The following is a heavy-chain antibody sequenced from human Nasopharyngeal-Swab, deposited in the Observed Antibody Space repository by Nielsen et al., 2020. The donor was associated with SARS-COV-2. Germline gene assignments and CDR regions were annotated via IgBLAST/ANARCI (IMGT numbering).Heavy chain of an antibody. CDR3: AKDGMVRGVIGYYGMDV. CDR1: GFTFSCYG. CDR2: IWYDGSNK. J-gene: IGHJ6*02. V-gene: IGHV3-30*02. Sequence: GGSLRLPCAASGFTFSCYGMHWVRQAPGKGLEWVAVIWYDGSNKYYADSVKGRFTISRDNSKNTLYLQMNSLRAEDTAVYYCAKDGMVRGVIGYYGMDVWGQGTTVTVSS. D-gene: IGHD3-10*01.